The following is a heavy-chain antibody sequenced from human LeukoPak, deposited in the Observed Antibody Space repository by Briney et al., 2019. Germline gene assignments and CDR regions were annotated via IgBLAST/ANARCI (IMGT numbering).Heavy chain of an antibody. V-gene: IGHV3-21*01. CDR1: GFTFSSYS. D-gene: IGHD3-16*01. CDR2: ISSSSSYI. CDR3: AKPVAGDRYFDY. Sequence: GGSLRLSCAASGFTFSSYSMNWVRQAPGKGLEWVSSISSSSSYIYYADSVRGRFTISRDNAKNSLYLQMNSLRAADTAVYYCAKPVAGDRYFDYWGQGTLVTVSS. J-gene: IGHJ4*02.